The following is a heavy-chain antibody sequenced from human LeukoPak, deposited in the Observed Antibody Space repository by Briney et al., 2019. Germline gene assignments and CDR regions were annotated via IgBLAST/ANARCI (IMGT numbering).Heavy chain of an antibody. CDR1: GFTFSSYG. CDR2: IRYDGSNK. Sequence: GGSLRLSCAASGFTFSSYGMHWVRQAPGKGLEWVAFIRYDGSNKYYADSVKGRFTISRDNSKNTLYLQMNSLRAEDTAVYFCTREWCGGNSIDFWGQGTLVTVSS. V-gene: IGHV3-30*02. CDR3: TREWCGGNSIDF. J-gene: IGHJ4*02. D-gene: IGHD4-23*01.